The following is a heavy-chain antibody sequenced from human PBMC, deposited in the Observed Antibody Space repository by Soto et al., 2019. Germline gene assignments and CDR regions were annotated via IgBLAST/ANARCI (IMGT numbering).Heavy chain of an antibody. J-gene: IGHJ4*02. CDR1: GFTFSDYY. V-gene: IGHV3-11*01. D-gene: IGHD2-15*01. CDR2: ISSSGSTI. CDR3: ARVRDSILVVVAALFNY. Sequence: QVQLVESGGGLVKPGGSLRLSCAASGFTFSDYYMSWIRQAPGKGLEWVSYISSSGSTIYYADSVMGRFTISRDNAKNSLYLQINSLRAEHTAVYYCARVRDSILVVVAALFNYWGQGTLVTVSS.